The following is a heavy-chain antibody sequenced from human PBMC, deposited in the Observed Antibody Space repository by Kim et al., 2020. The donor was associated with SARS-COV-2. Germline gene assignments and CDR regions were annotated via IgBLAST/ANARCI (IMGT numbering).Heavy chain of an antibody. V-gene: IGHV3-49*03. Sequence: GGSLRLSCTASGFTFGDYAMSWFRQAPGKGLEWVGFIRNKAYGGTTEYAASVKGRFTISRDDSKSIAYLQMNSLKTEDTAVYYCTILRYFSRTVDYWGQGTLVTVSS. CDR1: GFTFGDYA. CDR2: IRNKAYGGTT. D-gene: IGHD3-9*01. CDR3: TILRYFSRTVDY. J-gene: IGHJ4*02.